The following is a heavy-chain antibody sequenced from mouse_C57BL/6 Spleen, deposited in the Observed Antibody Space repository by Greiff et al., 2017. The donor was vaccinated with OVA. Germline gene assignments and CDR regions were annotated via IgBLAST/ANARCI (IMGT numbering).Heavy chain of an antibody. D-gene: IGHD1-1*01. CDR2: ISSGGDYT. Sequence: EVKLEESGEGLVKPGGSLKLSCAASGFTFSSYAMSWVRQTPEKRLEWVAYISSGGDYTYYADNVKGRFTISRDKARNTLYLQMSSLKSEDTAMYYCTREGRFYYYGSSPYWYFDVWGTGTTVTVSS. CDR1: GFTFSSYA. J-gene: IGHJ1*03. CDR3: TREGRFYYYGSSPYWYFDV. V-gene: IGHV5-9-1*02.